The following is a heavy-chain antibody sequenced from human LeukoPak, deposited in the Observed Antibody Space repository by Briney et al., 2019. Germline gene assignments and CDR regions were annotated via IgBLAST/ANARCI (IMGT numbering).Heavy chain of an antibody. CDR1: GFTFSDYY. CDR3: AREQYSSGKSLDY. CDR2: ISSSGSTI. Sequence: GGSLRLSCAASGFTFSDYYMSWIRQAPGKGLEWVSYISSSGSTIYYADSVKGRFTISRDNAKNSPYLQMNSLRAEDTAVYYCAREQYSSGKSLDYWGQGKLVTVSS. J-gene: IGHJ4*01. V-gene: IGHV3-11*04. D-gene: IGHD3-10*01.